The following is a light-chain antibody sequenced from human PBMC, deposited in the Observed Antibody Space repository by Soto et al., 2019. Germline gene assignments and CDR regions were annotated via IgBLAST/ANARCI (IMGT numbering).Light chain of an antibody. J-gene: IGLJ2*01. CDR1: SSNIGAGYE. CDR3: QSYDNSLSGVV. CDR2: DNT. Sequence: SVLTQPPSLSGAPGQRVTISCTGSSSNIGAGYEVHWYQQLPGTAPKLLIYDNTDRPSGVPDRFSGSKSGTSSSLAITGLQAEDEADYYCQSYDNSLSGVVFGGGTKLTVL. V-gene: IGLV1-40*01.